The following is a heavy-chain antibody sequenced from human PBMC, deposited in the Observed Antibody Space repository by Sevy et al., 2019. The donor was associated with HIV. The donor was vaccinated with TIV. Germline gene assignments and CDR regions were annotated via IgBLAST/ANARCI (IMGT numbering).Heavy chain of an antibody. J-gene: IGHJ6*02. CDR1: GFTFDDYA. Sequence: GGSLRLSCAASGFTFDDYAMHWVRQAPGKGLEWVSGISWNSGSIGYADYVKGRFTISRDNAKNSLYLQMNSLRAEYTALYYCAKEHGSGSYPYYYYGMDVWGQGTTVTVSS. CDR3: AKEHGSGSYPYYYYGMDV. D-gene: IGHD3-10*01. V-gene: IGHV3-9*01. CDR2: ISWNSGSI.